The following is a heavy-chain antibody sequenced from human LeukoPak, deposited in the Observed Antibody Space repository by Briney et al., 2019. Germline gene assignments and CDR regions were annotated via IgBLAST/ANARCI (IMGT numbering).Heavy chain of an antibody. CDR1: GFTFSSSR. V-gene: IGHV3-74*01. CDR2: INPDGSTT. D-gene: IGHD1-26*01. CDR3: SRDLPRSGD. Sequence: GGSLRLSCAASGFTFSSSRMHWVRQAPGRGLVWLSHINPDGSTTNYADSVKGRFTISRDNAKNTLYLQMNSLRAEDTAVYYCSRDLPRSGDCGQGTLVTVSS. J-gene: IGHJ4*02.